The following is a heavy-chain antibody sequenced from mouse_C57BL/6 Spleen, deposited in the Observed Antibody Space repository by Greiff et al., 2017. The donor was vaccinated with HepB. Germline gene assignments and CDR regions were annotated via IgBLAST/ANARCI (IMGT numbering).Heavy chain of an antibody. Sequence: QVQLQQSGPELVKPGASVTISCKASGYAFSSSWMNWVQPRPGKGLAWIGRIYPGDGDTNYNGKFKGQDTLSADKSSSTTSMQLSSLTSEDSAVYFCARAGVGFYFDYWGKGTTLTGSS. CDR2: IYPGDGDT. CDR3: ARAGVGFYFDY. J-gene: IGHJ2*01. CDR1: GYAFSSSW. V-gene: IGHV1-82*01. D-gene: IGHD2-2*01.